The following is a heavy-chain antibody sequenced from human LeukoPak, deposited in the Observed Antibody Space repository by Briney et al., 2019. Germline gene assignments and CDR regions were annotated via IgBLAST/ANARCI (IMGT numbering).Heavy chain of an antibody. J-gene: IGHJ6*03. CDR3: AKMEGQRLYDYCMDV. D-gene: IGHD3-3*01. CDR1: GFAFSNFA. Sequence: GGSLRLSCAASGFAFSNFAMSWVRQAPGKGLEWVSAMSGSGYYTYYVESVKGRFTISRDNSKHTLYLHMNSLRADDTAVYYCAKMEGQRLYDYCMDVWGRGTTVTVSS. V-gene: IGHV3-23*01. CDR2: MSGSGYYT.